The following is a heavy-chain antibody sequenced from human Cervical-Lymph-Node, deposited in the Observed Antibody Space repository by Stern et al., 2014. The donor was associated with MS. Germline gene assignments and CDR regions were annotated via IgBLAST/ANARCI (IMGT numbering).Heavy chain of an antibody. CDR1: GGSIGSYY. CDR2: IYYTGMT. J-gene: IGHJ6*02. Sequence: VQLVESGPGLVKPSETLSLTCSVSGGSIGSYYWNWIRQPPGKGLEWIGYIYYTGMTNHNPSLKSRVTMSVDTSKNQFSLKLSSVTAADTAVYYCARVVNYDNTGYSDPYNYYGMDVWGQGTTVIVS. CDR3: ARVVNYDNTGYSDPYNYYGMDV. V-gene: IGHV4-59*01. D-gene: IGHD3-22*01.